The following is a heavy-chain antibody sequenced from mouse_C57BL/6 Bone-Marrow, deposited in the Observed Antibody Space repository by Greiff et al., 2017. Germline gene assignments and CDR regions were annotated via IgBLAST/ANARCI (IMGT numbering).Heavy chain of an antibody. CDR3: AVISDGNYYAWFAY. D-gene: IGHD2-1*01. CDR1: GYTFTSYG. J-gene: IGHJ3*01. V-gene: IGHV1-81*01. CDR2: IYPRSGNT. Sequence: VQLQQSGAELARPGASVKLSCKASGYTFTSYGISWVKQRTGQGLEWIGEIYPRSGNTYYNEKFKGKATLTADKSSSTAYMELRSLTSEDSAVYVCAVISDGNYYAWFAYWGQGTLVTVSA.